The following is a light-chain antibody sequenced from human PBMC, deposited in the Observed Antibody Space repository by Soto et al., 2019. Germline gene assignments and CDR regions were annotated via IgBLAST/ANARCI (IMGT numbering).Light chain of an antibody. CDR3: QQRSNWPKT. CDR1: RSVSSY. V-gene: IGKV3-11*01. Sequence: IVLTQSPATLSLSPGESATLSCRATRSVSSYLAWYQQKPGQAPRLLIYDASNRATGIPARFSGSGSGTDFTLTISSLEPEDFAVYYCQQRSNWPKTFGQGTKVDIK. CDR2: DAS. J-gene: IGKJ1*01.